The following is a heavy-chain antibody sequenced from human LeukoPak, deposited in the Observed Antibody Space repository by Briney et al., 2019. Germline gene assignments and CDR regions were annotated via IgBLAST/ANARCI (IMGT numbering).Heavy chain of an antibody. CDR1: GYTFTTYY. D-gene: IGHD2-2*01. Sequence: VASVKVSCKASGYTFTTYYMHWVRQAPGQGLEWMGIINTSGGSTSYAQMFQGRVTITRNTSISTAYMELSSLRSEDTAVYYCARGVVPAVGNIWSDPWGQGTLVTVSS. J-gene: IGHJ5*02. CDR3: ARGVVPAVGNIWSDP. CDR2: INTSGGST. V-gene: IGHV1-46*01.